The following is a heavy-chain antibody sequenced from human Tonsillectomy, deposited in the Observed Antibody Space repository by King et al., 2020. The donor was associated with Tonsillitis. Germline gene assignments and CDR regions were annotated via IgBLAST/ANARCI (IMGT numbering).Heavy chain of an antibody. CDR3: TRRISSGLNTYYVDY. CDR1: VFTFSLYG. J-gene: IGHJ4*02. CDR2: LSSGSTYI. D-gene: IGHD2-15*01. V-gene: IGHV3-21*01. Sequence: VQLVESGGGLVKPGGSLRISCAASVFTFSLYGLNWVRQAPGKGLEWVSSLSSGSTYIYYADSVKGRFTISRDNSKNSLYLQMNSLRAEVTGVYYCTRRISSGLNTYYVDYWGQGTPVTVSS.